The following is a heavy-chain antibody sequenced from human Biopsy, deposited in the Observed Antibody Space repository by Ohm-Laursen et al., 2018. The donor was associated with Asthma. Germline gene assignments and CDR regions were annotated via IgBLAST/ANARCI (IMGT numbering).Heavy chain of an antibody. J-gene: IGHJ5*02. CDR2: ISASGVRT. D-gene: IGHD3-22*01. Sequence: GSLRLSCAASGFAFNNSSMTWVRQAPGKGLEWVSAISASGVRTFYADSVNGRFTVSRDSSRNTLYLQLSTLRVEDTVVYFCAKITTDRQKANNWFDPWGQGTLVTVSS. V-gene: IGHV3-23*01. CDR1: GFAFNNSS. CDR3: AKITTDRQKANNWFDP.